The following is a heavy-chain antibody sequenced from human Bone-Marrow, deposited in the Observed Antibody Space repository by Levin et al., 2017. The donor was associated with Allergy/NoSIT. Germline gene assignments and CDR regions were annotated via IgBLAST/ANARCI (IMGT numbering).Heavy chain of an antibody. D-gene: IGHD3-10*01. CDR2: VNSDGASA. J-gene: IGHJ3*02. V-gene: IGHV3-74*01. CDR3: ARESLRGDAIDI. Sequence: GESLKISCAASGFTFNTYWMHWVRQAPGKGLVWVSRVNSDGASAIHADSVKGRFTISRDNAKDTLYLQMNSVRAEDTAVYYCARESLRGDAIDIWGQGTMVAVSS. CDR1: GFTFNTYW.